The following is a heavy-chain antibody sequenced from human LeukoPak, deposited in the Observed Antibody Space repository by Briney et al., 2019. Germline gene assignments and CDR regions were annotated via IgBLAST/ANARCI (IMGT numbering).Heavy chain of an antibody. CDR3: GXXXXXXXXYXMDV. CDR1: GGXXXXYX. V-gene: IGHV4-34*01. J-gene: IGHJ6*04. CDR2: INHSGST. Sequence: XGGXXXXYXWSWIRQPPGXGLXWVGEINHSGSTNXNPSLKRRVTISVDTXKNQFSLKLSSVTAADTAVYYCGXXXXXXXXYXMDVWGKGTTVTVSS.